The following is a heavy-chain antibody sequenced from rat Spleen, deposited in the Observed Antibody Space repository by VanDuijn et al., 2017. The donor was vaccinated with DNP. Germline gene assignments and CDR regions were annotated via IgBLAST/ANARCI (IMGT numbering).Heavy chain of an antibody. CDR2: ISYDGSET. J-gene: IGHJ2*01. CDR3: TTDLSGAFDY. Sequence: EVQLVESGGGLVQPGRSMKLSCEASGFTFSDYYMAWVRLAPKKGLEWVATISYDGSETYYRNSVKGRFTISRDNAKNTLYLQMDSLRPGDTATYYCTTDLSGAFDYWGQGVMVTVSS. D-gene: IGHD3-1*01. V-gene: IGHV5-20*01. CDR1: GFTFSDYY.